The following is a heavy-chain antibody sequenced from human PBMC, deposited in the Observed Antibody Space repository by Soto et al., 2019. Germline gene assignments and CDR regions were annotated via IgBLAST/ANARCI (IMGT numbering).Heavy chain of an antibody. CDR3: ARGSGYLSYFDY. CDR1: GGSFSGYY. D-gene: IGHD3-22*01. J-gene: IGHJ4*02. V-gene: IGHV4-34*01. CDR2: INHSRST. Sequence: SETLSLTCAVYGGSFSGYYWSWIRQPPGKGLEWIGEINHSRSTNYNPSLKSRVTISVDTSKNQFSLKLSSVTAADTAVYYCARGSGYLSYFDYWGQGTLVTVSS.